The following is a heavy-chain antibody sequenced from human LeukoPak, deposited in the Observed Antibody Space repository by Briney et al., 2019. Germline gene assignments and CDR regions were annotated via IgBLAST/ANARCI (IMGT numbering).Heavy chain of an antibody. J-gene: IGHJ6*02. CDR1: GFTFSSYA. V-gene: IGHV3-30-3*01. Sequence: GGSLRLSCAASGFTFSSYAMHWVRQAPGKGLEWVAVISYGGSNKYYADSVKGRFTISRDNSKNTLYLQMNSLRAEDTAVYYCARDFKHLYDFWSGPYYYYGMDVWGQGTTVTVSS. D-gene: IGHD3-3*01. CDR2: ISYGGSNK. CDR3: ARDFKHLYDFWSGPYYYYGMDV.